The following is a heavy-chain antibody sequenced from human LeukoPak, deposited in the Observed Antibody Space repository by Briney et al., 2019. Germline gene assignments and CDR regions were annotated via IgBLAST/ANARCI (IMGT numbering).Heavy chain of an antibody. J-gene: IGHJ4*02. D-gene: IGHD6-13*01. Sequence: ASVKVSCKASGYTFTGYYMHWVRQAPGQGLEWMGWINPNSGGTNYAQKFQGRVTMTRDTSTSTVYMELSSLRSEDTAVYYCARALAAAVFYWGQGTLVTVSS. V-gene: IGHV1-2*02. CDR1: GYTFTGYY. CDR2: INPNSGGT. CDR3: ARALAAAVFY.